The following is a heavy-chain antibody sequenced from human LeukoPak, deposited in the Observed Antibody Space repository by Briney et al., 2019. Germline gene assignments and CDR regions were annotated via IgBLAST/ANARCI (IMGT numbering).Heavy chain of an antibody. V-gene: IGHV1-69*13. CDR1: GGTFSSYA. Sequence: ASVKVSCKASGGTFSSYAISWVRQAPGQGLEWMGGIIPIFGTANYAQKFQGRVTITADESTSTAYMELSSLRSEDTAVYYCARDLYSSSGANWFDPWGQGTLVTVSS. D-gene: IGHD6-13*01. CDR3: ARDLYSSSGANWFDP. J-gene: IGHJ5*02. CDR2: IIPIFGTA.